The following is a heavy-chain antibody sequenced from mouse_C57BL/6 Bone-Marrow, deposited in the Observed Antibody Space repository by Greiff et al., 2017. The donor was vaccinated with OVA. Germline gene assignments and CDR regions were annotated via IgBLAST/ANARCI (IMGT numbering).Heavy chain of an antibody. CDR2: ISSGGSYT. V-gene: IGHV5-6*01. CDR1: GFTFSSYG. J-gene: IGHJ2*01. CDR3: ARHEDTTVVGDY. Sequence: EVMLVESGGDLVKPGGSLKLSCAASGFTFSSYGMYWVRQTPDKRLEWVATISSGGSYTYYPDSVKGRVTLSRDNAKNTLYLQMSSLKSEDTAMYYCARHEDTTVVGDYWGQGTTLTVSS. D-gene: IGHD1-1*01.